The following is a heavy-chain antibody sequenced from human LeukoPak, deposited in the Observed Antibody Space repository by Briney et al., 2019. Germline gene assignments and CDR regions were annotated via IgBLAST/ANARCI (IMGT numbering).Heavy chain of an antibody. D-gene: IGHD3-22*01. CDR1: NSSISSYY. J-gene: IGHJ4*02. CDR3: ASLYYYDSSGYSYYFDY. V-gene: IGHV4-59*01. CDR2: IYYSGST. Sequence: SETLSLTCTVSNSSISSYYWSWIRQPPGKGLEWIGYIYYSGSTNYNPSLKSRVTMSVDTSKNQFSLEVKSVTAADTAVYYCASLYYYDSSGYSYYFDYWGQGALVTVSS.